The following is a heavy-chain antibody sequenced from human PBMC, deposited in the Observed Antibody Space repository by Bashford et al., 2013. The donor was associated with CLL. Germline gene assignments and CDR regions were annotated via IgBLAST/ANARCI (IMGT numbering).Heavy chain of an antibody. D-gene: IGHD6-19*01. Sequence: GSLRLSCAASGFTFSDYYMTWIRHAPGKGLEWVAGIKWDTGDVNYENSVKGRFTISRDNSKNTLYLQMNSLRAEDTAIYYCATRQYSSGFYGMDVWGQGTTVTVSS. CDR3: ATRQYSSGFYGMDV. V-gene: IGHV3-11*03. CDR1: GFTFSDYY. J-gene: IGHJ6*02. CDR2: IKWDTGDV.